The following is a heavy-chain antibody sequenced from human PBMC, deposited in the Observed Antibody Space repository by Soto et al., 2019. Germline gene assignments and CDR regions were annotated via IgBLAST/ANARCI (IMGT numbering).Heavy chain of an antibody. D-gene: IGHD3-9*01. V-gene: IGHV3-30-3*01. CDR1: GFTFSSYA. CDR3: AREREYDILTVYYPPFNY. CDR2: ISYDGSNK. J-gene: IGHJ4*02. Sequence: AGGSLRLSCAASGFTFSSYAMHWVRQAPGKGLEWVAVISYDGSNKYYADSVKGRFTISRDNSENTLYLQMNSLRAEDTAVYYCAREREYDILTVYYPPFNYWAQGTLFTFPS.